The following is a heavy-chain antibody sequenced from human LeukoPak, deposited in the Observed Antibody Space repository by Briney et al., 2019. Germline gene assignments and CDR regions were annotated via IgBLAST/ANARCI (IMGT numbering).Heavy chain of an antibody. CDR1: GGTFSSYA. D-gene: IGHD3-22*01. J-gene: IGHJ3*02. CDR3: ARDIRYYDSSGYYLGRFGFDI. Sequence: GASVTVSCTASGGTFSSYAISWVRQAPGQGLEWMGGIIPIFGTANYAQKFQGRVTITADESTSTAYMELSSLRSEDTAVYYCARDIRYYDSSGYYLGRFGFDIWGQGTMVTVSS. V-gene: IGHV1-69*13. CDR2: IIPIFGTA.